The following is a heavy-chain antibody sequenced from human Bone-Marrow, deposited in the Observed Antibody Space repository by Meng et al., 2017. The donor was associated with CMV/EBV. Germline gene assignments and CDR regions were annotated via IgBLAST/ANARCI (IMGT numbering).Heavy chain of an antibody. CDR1: GFTFSSYW. CDR2: INSDGSST. D-gene: IGHD2-2*02. J-gene: IGHJ3*02. CDR3: ARGYCSSTSCYRNSAFDI. V-gene: IGHV3-74*01. Sequence: GESLKISCAASGFTFSSYWMHWVRQAPGKGLVWVSRINSDGSSTSYADSVKGRFTISRDNAKNTLYLQMNSLRAEDTAVYYCARGYCSSTSCYRNSAFDIWGQGTMVTVSS.